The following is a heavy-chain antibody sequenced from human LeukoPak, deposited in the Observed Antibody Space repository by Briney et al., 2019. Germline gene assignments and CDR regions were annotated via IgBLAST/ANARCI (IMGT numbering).Heavy chain of an antibody. CDR3: ARPHDY. J-gene: IGHJ4*02. CDR2: IYSGGST. CDR1: GLNVSKNY. Sequence: GGSLRLSCAASGLNVSKNYMSWVRQAPGKGLEWVSVIYSGGSTYYADSVKGRFTISRENSKNTLYLQMNSLRVEDTAVYYCARPHDYWGQGTLVTVSS. V-gene: IGHV3-53*01.